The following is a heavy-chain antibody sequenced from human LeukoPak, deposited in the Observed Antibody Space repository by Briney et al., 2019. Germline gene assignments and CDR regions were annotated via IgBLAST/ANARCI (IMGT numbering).Heavy chain of an antibody. CDR3: ARGPVVPAAAYVFDY. J-gene: IGHJ4*02. CDR2: INHSGST. V-gene: IGHV4-4*02. CDR1: GGSISSSNW. D-gene: IGHD2-2*01. Sequence: SETLSLTCAVSGGSISSSNWWSWVRQPPGKGLEWIGEINHSGSTNYNPSLKSRVTISVDTSKNQFSLKLSSVTAADTAVYYCARGPVVPAAAYVFDYWGQGTLVTVSS.